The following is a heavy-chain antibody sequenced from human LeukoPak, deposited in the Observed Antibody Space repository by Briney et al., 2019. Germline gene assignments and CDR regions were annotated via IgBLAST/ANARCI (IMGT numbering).Heavy chain of an antibody. J-gene: IGHJ4*02. CDR2: ISSSGTTR. CDR1: GFTFSSYA. D-gene: IGHD3-3*01. V-gene: IGHV3-48*01. CDR3: ARTGPGGNDFWTSSDS. Sequence: PGGSLRLSCAASGFTFSSYAMHWVRQAPGKGLEWVSHISSSGTTRYYADSVKGRFTISRGNAKNSLYLQMNSLRAEDTAVYYCARTGPGGNDFWTSSDSWGQGTLVTVSS.